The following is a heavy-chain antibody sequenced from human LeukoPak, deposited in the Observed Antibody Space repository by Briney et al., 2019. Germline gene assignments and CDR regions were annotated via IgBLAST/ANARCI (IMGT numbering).Heavy chain of an antibody. D-gene: IGHD2-2*02. CDR1: EYTFGNYW. J-gene: IGHJ4*02. CDR2: MYPGNSDA. CDR3: ARLNTWADQ. Sequence: GESLKISCKTSEYTFGNYWIAWVRQMPGKGLEWMGMMYPGNSDARYSPSFQGQVTISADKSISTACLQWSSLRASDSVVYFCARLNTWADQWGQGTLVTVSS. V-gene: IGHV5-51*01.